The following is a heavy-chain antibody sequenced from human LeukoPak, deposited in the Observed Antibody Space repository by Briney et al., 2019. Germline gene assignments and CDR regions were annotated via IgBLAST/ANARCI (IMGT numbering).Heavy chain of an antibody. D-gene: IGHD4-17*01. CDR2: IYSGGST. CDR1: GNYW. V-gene: IGHV3-53*01. Sequence: GGSLRLSCAASGNYWMHWVRQAPGKGLEWVSVIYSGGSTYYADSVKGRFTISRDNSKNTLYLQMNSLRAEDTAVYYCASRDLYGDNRWYYFDYWGQGTLVTVSS. J-gene: IGHJ4*02. CDR3: ASRDLYGDNRWYYFDY.